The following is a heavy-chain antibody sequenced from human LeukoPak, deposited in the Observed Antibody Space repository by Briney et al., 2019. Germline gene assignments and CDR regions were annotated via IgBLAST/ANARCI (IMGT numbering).Heavy chain of an antibody. CDR2: IYYSGAT. Sequence: PGGSLRLSCAASGFTFSSYEMHWVRQAPGKGLEWIGSIYYSGATNSNPSLRRRLTISVDTSKNQFSLKLGSVTAADAAVYYCATLNTDGWYFDNWGQGTLVTVSS. V-gene: IGHV4-39*01. CDR3: ATLNTDGWYFDN. J-gene: IGHJ4*02. D-gene: IGHD5-24*01. CDR1: GFTFSSYE.